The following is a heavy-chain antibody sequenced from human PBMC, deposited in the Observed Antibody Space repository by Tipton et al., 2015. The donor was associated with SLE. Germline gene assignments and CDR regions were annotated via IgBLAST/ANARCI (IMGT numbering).Heavy chain of an antibody. Sequence: TLSLTCTVSGGSISNGMYYYNWIRQPAGKGLEWIGRLYGSGSPTHYNPSLEGRVTVSVDTSKNQFSLNFNSVTAADTAVYFCVRQSTLVVTLLDPWGQGTLVTVSS. D-gene: IGHD2-21*02. CDR2: LYGSGSP. CDR3: VRQSTLVVTLLDP. J-gene: IGHJ5*02. V-gene: IGHV4-61*02. CDR1: GGSISNGMYY.